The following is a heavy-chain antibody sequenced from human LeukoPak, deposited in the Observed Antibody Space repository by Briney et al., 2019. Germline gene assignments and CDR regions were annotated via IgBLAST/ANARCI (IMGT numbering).Heavy chain of an antibody. CDR2: INHSGST. D-gene: IGHD5-12*01. J-gene: IGHJ5*02. V-gene: IGHV4-34*01. Sequence: PSETLSLTCAVYGGSFSGYYWSWIRQPPGKGLEWIGEINHSGSTNYNPSLKSRVTISVDTSENQFSLKLSSVTAADTAVYYCARDIGYATTRFDPWGQGTLVTVSS. CDR1: GGSFSGYY. CDR3: ARDIGYATTRFDP.